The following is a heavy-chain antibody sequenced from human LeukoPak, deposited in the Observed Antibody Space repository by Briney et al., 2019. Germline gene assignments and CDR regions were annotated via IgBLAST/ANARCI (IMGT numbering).Heavy chain of an antibody. D-gene: IGHD2-2*01. CDR2: TNPNSGNT. V-gene: IGHV1-8*03. Sequence: GASVKVSCKASGYTFTSYDINWVRQATGQGLEWMGWTNPNSGNTGYAQKFQGRVTITRNTSISTAYMELSSLRSEDTAVYYCARVNTFGRVPAKLKYYFDYWGQGTLVTVSS. J-gene: IGHJ4*02. CDR3: ARVNTFGRVPAKLKYYFDY. CDR1: GYTFTSYD.